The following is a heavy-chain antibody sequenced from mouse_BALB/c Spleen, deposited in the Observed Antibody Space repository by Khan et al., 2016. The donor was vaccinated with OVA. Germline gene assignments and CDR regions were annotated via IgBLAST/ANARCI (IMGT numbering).Heavy chain of an antibody. Sequence: EVQLQESGPGLVKPSQSLSLTCTVTGYSITSDKAGNWIRKFQGKKREGMGYIRYRGSTTYNQSLKSGTSITRDTSKNTFFLQLNSVTTEDSCTYYCTKEGFHYGSIYVAFDYCGQGTTLTVSS. CDR3: TKEGFHYGSIYVAFDY. V-gene: IGHV3-2*02. CDR2: IRYRGST. J-gene: IGHJ2*01. D-gene: IGHD1-1*01. CDR1: GYSITSDKA.